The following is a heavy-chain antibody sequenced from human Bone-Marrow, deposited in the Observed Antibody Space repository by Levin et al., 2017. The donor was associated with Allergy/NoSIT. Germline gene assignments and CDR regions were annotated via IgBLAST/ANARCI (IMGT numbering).Heavy chain of an antibody. D-gene: IGHD5-18*01. Sequence: LSLTCAASGFTFSSYGMHWVRQAPGKGLEWVAVISYDGSNKYYADSVKGRFTISRDNSKNTLYLQMNSLRAEDTAVYYCAKTDTAMVTRWGQGTLVTVSS. V-gene: IGHV3-30*18. CDR3: AKTDTAMVTR. CDR1: GFTFSSYG. J-gene: IGHJ4*02. CDR2: ISYDGSNK.